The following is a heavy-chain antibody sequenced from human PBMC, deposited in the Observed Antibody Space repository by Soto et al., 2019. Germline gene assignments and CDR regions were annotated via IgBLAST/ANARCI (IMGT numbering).Heavy chain of an antibody. V-gene: IGHV3-23*01. CDR3: AKDPYYDFWSGYYAFDE. CDR1: GFTFSSYA. CDR2: ISGSGGST. D-gene: IGHD3-3*01. J-gene: IGHJ4*02. Sequence: GGSLRLSCAASGFTFSSYAMSWVRQAPGKGLEWVSAISGSGGSTYYADSVKGRFTISRDNSKNTLYLQMNSLRAEDTAVYYCAKDPYYDFWSGYYAFDEWGQGTLVTVSS.